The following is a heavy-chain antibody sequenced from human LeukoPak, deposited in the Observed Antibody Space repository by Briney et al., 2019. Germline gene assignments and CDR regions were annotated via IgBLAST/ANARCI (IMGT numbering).Heavy chain of an antibody. J-gene: IGHJ4*02. Sequence: GGSLRLSCAASGFTFDDCAMHWVRQAPGKGLEWVSGISWSSGSIGYADSVKGRFTISRDNSKNSLYLQMNSLRVEDTALYFCTKEEYINSSGYFDYWGQGTLVTVSS. D-gene: IGHD6-6*01. V-gene: IGHV3-9*01. CDR2: ISWSSGSI. CDR1: GFTFDDCA. CDR3: TKEEYINSSGYFDY.